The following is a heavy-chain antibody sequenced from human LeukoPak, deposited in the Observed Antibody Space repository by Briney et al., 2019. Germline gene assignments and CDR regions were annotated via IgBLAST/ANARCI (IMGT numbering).Heavy chain of an antibody. J-gene: IGHJ6*02. CDR1: GFTFSSYA. CDR3: ARGRVDTAMVRMDV. V-gene: IGHV3-23*01. CDR2: ISGSGGST. Sequence: GGSLRLSCAASGFTFSSYAMSWVRQAPGKGLEWVSAISGSGGSTYYADSVKGRFTISRDNSKNTLYLQMNSLRAEDTAVYYCARGRVDTAMVRMDVWGQGTTVTVSS. D-gene: IGHD5-18*01.